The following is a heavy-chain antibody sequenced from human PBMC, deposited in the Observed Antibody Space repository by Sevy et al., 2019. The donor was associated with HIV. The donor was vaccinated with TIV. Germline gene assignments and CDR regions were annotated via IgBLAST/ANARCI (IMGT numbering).Heavy chain of an antibody. CDR1: RFTFSTYW. CDR3: ARGGSSWPGGFDY. CDR2: INSDGSRT. Sequence: GGSLRLSCAASRFTFSTYWMHWVRQPPGKGLVWVSRINSDGSRTNYADSVKGRFTISRDNAKNTLYLQMNSLRGGDTAVYYCARGGSSWPGGFDYWGQGTLVTVSS. J-gene: IGHJ4*02. V-gene: IGHV3-74*01. D-gene: IGHD6-13*01.